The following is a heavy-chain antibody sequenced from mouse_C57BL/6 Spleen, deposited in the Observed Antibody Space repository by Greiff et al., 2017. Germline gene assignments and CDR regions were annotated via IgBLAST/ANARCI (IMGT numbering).Heavy chain of an antibody. CDR3: ARGLAWFAY. V-gene: IGHV5-17*01. J-gene: IGHJ3*01. CDR1: GFTFSDYG. CDR2: ISSGGSTI. Sequence: EVHLVESGGGLVKPGGSLKLSCAASGFTFSDYGMHWVRQAPEKGLEWVAYISSGGSTIYYADTVKGRFSISRDNSKNTLFLKMNSLRSEDTAMYYCARGLAWFAYWGQGTLVTVSA.